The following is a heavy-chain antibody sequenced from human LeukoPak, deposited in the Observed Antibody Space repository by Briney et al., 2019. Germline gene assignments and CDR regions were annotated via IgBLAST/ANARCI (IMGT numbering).Heavy chain of an antibody. D-gene: IGHD2-8*01. Sequence: ASVKVSCKASGGTFSSYAISWVRQAPGQGLEWMGGIIPIFGTANYAQKFQGRVTITADKSTSTVYMELSSLRSEDTAVYYCASNTNGRFVYWGQGTLVTVSS. CDR1: GGTFSSYA. CDR3: ASNTNGRFVY. V-gene: IGHV1-69*06. J-gene: IGHJ4*02. CDR2: IIPIFGTA.